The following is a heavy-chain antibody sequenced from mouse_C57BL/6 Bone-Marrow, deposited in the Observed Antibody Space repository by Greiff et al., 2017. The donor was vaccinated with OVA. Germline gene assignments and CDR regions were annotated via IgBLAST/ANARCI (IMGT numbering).Heavy chain of an antibody. V-gene: IGHV1-61*01. CDR1: GYTFTSYW. CDR3: ARILGRDYFDY. Sequence: QVQLKQPGAELVRPGSSVKLSCKASGYTFTSYWMDWVKQRPGQGLEWIGNIYPSDSETHYNQKFKDKATLTVDKSSSTAYMQLSSLTSEDSAVYYCARILGRDYFDYWGQGTTLTVSS. CDR2: IYPSDSET. J-gene: IGHJ2*01. D-gene: IGHD4-1*01.